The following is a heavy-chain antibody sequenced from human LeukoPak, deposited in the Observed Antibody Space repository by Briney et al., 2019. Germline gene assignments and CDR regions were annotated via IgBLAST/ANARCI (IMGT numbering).Heavy chain of an antibody. D-gene: IGHD3-9*01. CDR2: IRYDGSNK. CDR3: AKDSSLTGYYNDGWFDP. Sequence: GGSLRLSCAASGFTFSSYGMHWVRQAPGKGLEWVAFIRYDGSNKYYADSVKGRFTISRDNSKNTLYLQMNSLRAEDTAVYYCAKDSSLTGYYNDGWFDPWGQGTLVTVSS. CDR1: GFTFSSYG. V-gene: IGHV3-30*02. J-gene: IGHJ5*02.